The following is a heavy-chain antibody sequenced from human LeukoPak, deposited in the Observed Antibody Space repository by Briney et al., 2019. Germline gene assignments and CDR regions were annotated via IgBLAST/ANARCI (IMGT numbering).Heavy chain of an antibody. J-gene: IGHJ5*02. D-gene: IGHD3-10*01. CDR1: GGSISSYY. Sequence: PSETLSLTCTVSGGSISSYYWSWIRQPAGKGLEWIGRIYTSGSTNYNPSLKSRVTMSVDTSKNQFSLKLSSVTAADTAVYYCARDRYYYGSGSHLDPWGQGTLVTVSS. CDR2: IYTSGST. CDR3: ARDRYYYGSGSHLDP. V-gene: IGHV4-4*07.